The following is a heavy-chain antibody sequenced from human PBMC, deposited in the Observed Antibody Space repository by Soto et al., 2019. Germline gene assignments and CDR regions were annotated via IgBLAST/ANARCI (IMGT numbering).Heavy chain of an antibody. V-gene: IGHV1-69*01. CDR3: EAVVGFADCPVV. CDR2: IMPIFGTT. J-gene: IGHJ6*02. CDR1: GGTFGNYI. D-gene: IGHD3-10*01. Sequence: QVLLLQSGAEVKKPGSSVKVSCKASGGTFGNYIISWVRQAPGQGLEWMGGIMPIFGTTDYVQKFQGRVTISADETTTTVYMELNSLRADDTSVYVCEAVVGFADCPVVWGQGTTVVVSS.